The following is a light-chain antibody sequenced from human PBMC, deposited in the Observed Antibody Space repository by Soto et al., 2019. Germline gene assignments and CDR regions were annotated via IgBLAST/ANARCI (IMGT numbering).Light chain of an antibody. CDR1: QTISSW. Sequence: DIQMTQSPSTLSGSVGDRVTITCRASQTISSWLAWYQRKPGKAPKLLIYKASTLKSGVPSRFSGSGSGTEFSLTISSLQPEDFATYYCQQYNNYSWTFGQGTKVDIK. V-gene: IGKV1-5*03. J-gene: IGKJ1*01. CDR3: QQYNNYSWT. CDR2: KAS.